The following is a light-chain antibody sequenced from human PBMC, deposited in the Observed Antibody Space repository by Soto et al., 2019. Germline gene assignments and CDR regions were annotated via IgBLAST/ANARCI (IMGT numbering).Light chain of an antibody. Sequence: QSVLTQPASVSGSPGQSITISCTGTSSDVGSYNLVSWYQQHPGKAPKVMIYEVSKRPSGVPNRFSGSKSSNTASLTISGLQAEDEADYYCCTYAGSSTYVFGTGTKVTV. V-gene: IGLV2-23*02. CDR3: CTYAGSSTYV. J-gene: IGLJ1*01. CDR2: EVS. CDR1: SSDVGSYNL.